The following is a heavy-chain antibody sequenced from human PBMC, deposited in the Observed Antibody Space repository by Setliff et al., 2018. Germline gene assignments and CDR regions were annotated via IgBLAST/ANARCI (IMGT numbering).Heavy chain of an antibody. Sequence: ASVKVSCKASGYTFTSYGISWVRQAPGQGLEWMGWISAYNGNTNYAQKFQGRVTITRDTSASTAYMELSSLRSEDTAVYYCARDYIHSSGYYYDKLDWYFDLWGRGTLVTVSS. V-gene: IGHV1-18*01. CDR3: ARDYIHSSGYYYDKLDWYFDL. CDR2: ISAYNGNT. J-gene: IGHJ2*01. D-gene: IGHD3-22*01. CDR1: GYTFTSYG.